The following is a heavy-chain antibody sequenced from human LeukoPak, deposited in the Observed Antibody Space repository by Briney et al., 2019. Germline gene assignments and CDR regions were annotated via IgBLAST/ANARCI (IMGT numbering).Heavy chain of an antibody. D-gene: IGHD3-22*01. CDR1: GGSISSSSYY. V-gene: IGHV4-39*01. J-gene: IGHJ4*02. Sequence: SETLSLTCTVSGGSISSSSYYSGWIRQPPGKGLEWIGSIYYSGSTYYNPSLKSRVTISVDTSKNQFSLKLSSVTAADTAVYYCARPYYYDSSGYLFDYWGQGTLVTVSS. CDR2: IYYSGST. CDR3: ARPYYYDSSGYLFDY.